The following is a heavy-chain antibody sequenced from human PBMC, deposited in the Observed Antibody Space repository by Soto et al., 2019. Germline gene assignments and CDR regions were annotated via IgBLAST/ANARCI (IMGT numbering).Heavy chain of an antibody. V-gene: IGHV1-8*01. CDR1: GYTFTSYD. CDR2: MNPNSGNT. D-gene: IGHD3-9*01. CDR3: ARGRGYYDILTRQYLTIDAFDI. J-gene: IGHJ3*02. Sequence: ASVKVSCKASGYTFTSYDINWVRQATGQGLEWMGWMNPNSGNTGYAQKFQGRVTMTRNTSISTAYMELSSLRSEDTAVYYCARGRGYYDILTRQYLTIDAFDIWGQGTMVTVSS.